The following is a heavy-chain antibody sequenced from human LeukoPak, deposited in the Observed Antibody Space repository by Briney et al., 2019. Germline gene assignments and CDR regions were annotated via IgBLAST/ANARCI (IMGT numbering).Heavy chain of an antibody. CDR1: GFTFSNYD. Sequence: GGSLRLSCAASGFTFSNYDMNWVRQSPGKGLEWVSSIDTDSTYIHYADSVNGRFTISRDNSKNTLYLQMNSLRAEDTAVYYCARRYCSTCPTGHAFDLWGQGTMVTVSS. D-gene: IGHD2-2*01. V-gene: IGHV3-21*04. CDR2: IDTDSTYI. CDR3: ARRYCSTCPTGHAFDL. J-gene: IGHJ3*01.